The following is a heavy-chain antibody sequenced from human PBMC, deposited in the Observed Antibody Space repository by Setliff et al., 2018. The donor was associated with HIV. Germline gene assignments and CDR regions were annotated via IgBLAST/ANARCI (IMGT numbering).Heavy chain of an antibody. CDR1: GFTFSKTW. CDR2: INQYGSET. J-gene: IGHJ4*02. D-gene: IGHD6-19*01. Sequence: PGGSLRLSCAASGFTFSKTWMTWVRQAPGKGLEWVANINQYGSETYYVDSVRGRFTISRDNTKNSLYLQMTSLRVEDTAVYYCARYFSGPPGWGQGTLVTVSS. CDR3: ARYFSGPPG. V-gene: IGHV3-7*03.